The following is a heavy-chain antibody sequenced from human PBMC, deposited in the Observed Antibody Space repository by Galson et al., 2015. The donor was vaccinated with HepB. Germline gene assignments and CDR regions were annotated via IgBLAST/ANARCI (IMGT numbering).Heavy chain of an antibody. J-gene: IGHJ6*03. CDR2: INHSGST. Sequence: ETLSLTCAVYGGSFSGYYWSWIRQPPGKGLEWIGEINHSGSTNYNPSLKSRVTISVDTSKNQFSLKLSSVTAADTAVYYCARERGPAAIHYYMDVWGKGTTVTVSS. D-gene: IGHD2-2*01. CDR3: ARERGPAAIHYYMDV. CDR1: GGSFSGYY. V-gene: IGHV4-34*01.